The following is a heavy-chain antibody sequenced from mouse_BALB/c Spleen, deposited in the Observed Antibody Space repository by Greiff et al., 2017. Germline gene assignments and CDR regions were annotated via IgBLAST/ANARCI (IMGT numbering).Heavy chain of an antibody. CDR2: ISYSGST. V-gene: IGHV3-2*02. CDR1: GYSITSDYA. Sequence: EVQLVESGPGLVKPSQSLSLTCTVTGYSITSDYAWNWIRQFPGNKLEWMGYISYSGSTSYNPSLKSRISITRDTSKNQFFLQLNSVTTEDTATYYCAMSDYDRKKTWFAYWGQGTLVTVSA. D-gene: IGHD2-4*01. J-gene: IGHJ3*01. CDR3: AMSDYDRKKTWFAY.